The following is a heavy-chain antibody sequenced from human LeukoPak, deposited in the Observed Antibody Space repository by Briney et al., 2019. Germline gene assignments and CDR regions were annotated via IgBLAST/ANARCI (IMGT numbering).Heavy chain of an antibody. V-gene: IGHV4-39*02. Sequence: SETLSLTCTVSGGSISRSTYYWGWIRQPPGKGLEWIGSIYYTGSTYYNPSLKSRVTISVDTSKNHISLKLTSVTAADTAVYYCTRGDPAVASFGYWGQGTLVTVPS. D-gene: IGHD6-19*01. J-gene: IGHJ4*02. CDR1: GGSISRSTYY. CDR3: TRGDPAVASFGY. CDR2: IYYTGST.